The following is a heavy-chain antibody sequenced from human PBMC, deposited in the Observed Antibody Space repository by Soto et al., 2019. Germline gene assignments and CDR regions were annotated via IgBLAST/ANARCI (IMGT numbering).Heavy chain of an antibody. J-gene: IGHJ4*02. CDR2: IYHSGST. Sequence: QVQLQESGPGLVKPSGTLSLTCAVSSGSITSSNWWSWVRQPPGKGMEWIGEIYHSGSTNYNPSLKSQVTISVDKSKAVFSLKLTSVTAADTAMYYCAGGAVAGSSPAYWGQGTLVTVSS. CDR3: AGGAVAGSSPAY. CDR1: SGSITSSNW. V-gene: IGHV4-4*02. D-gene: IGHD6-19*01.